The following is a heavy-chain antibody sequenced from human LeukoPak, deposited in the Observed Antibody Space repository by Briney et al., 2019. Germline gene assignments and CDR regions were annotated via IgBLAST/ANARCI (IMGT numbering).Heavy chain of an antibody. Sequence: SETLSLTCAVYGGSFSGYYWSWIRQPPGKGLEWIGEINHSGSTNYNPSLKSRVTISVDTSKNQFSLNLRSVTAEDTAVYYCAREWGPAAMAHTLNWGQGTLVTVSS. CDR2: INHSGST. CDR1: GGSFSGYY. D-gene: IGHD2-2*01. V-gene: IGHV4-34*01. J-gene: IGHJ4*02. CDR3: AREWGPAAMAHTLN.